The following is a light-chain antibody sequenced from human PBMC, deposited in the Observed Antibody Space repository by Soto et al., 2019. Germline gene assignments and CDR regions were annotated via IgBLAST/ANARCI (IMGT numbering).Light chain of an antibody. CDR3: QQYNNWPWT. CDR2: GAS. CDR1: QSVSGN. V-gene: IGKV3-15*01. J-gene: IGKJ1*01. Sequence: ERVMTQSPATLSVSAGERATLSCRASQSVSGNLAWYQQKPGQAPRLLIYGASTRATGIPARFSGSESGTEFTLTISSLRSEDVALYYCQQYNNWPWTFGQGTKVDIK.